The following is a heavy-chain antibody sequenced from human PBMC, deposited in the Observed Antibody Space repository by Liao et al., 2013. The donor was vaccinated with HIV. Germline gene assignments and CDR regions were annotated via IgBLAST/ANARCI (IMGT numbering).Heavy chain of an antibody. J-gene: IGHJ2*01. CDR3: ARSYDFWSGYFDL. CDR2: IYTSGNT. Sequence: QLQLQESGPGLVKPSETLSLTCTVSGGSISSGPYYWSWIRQPAGKGLEWIGRIYTSGNTNYNPSLKSRVTISVDTSKNQFSLKLSSVTAADTAVYYCARSYDFWSGYFDLWGRGTLVTVSS. D-gene: IGHD3-3*01. V-gene: IGHV4-61*02. CDR1: GGSISSGPYY.